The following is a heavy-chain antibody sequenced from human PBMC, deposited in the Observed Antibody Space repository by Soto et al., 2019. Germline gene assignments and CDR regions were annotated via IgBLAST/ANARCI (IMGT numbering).Heavy chain of an antibody. CDR3: VKDESINWYSGHFRH. V-gene: IGHV3-9*01. CDR2: INWDSGSI. D-gene: IGHD6-13*01. CDR1: GFTFDDYA. Sequence: GGSLRLSCAASGFTFDDYAMHWVRQVPGKGLEWVSGINWDSGSIGYGDSVKGRFAISRDNAKNSLHLQMNSLSAEDTAFYYCVKDESINWYSGHFRHWGQGTLVTV. J-gene: IGHJ1*01.